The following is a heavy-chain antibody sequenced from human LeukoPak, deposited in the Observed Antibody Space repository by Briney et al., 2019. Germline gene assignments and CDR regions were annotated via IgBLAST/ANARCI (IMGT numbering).Heavy chain of an antibody. CDR2: INAGNGNT. CDR1: GYTFISYS. Sequence: ASVKVSCKASGYTFISYSLQWVRQAPGQRLEWMGWINAGNGNTKYSQKFQGRVTFTRDTSASTAYMELSSLRSEDTAVYYCARESSLSDAFDIWGQGTMVTVSS. CDR3: ARESSLSDAFDI. D-gene: IGHD3-16*02. J-gene: IGHJ3*02. V-gene: IGHV1-3*01.